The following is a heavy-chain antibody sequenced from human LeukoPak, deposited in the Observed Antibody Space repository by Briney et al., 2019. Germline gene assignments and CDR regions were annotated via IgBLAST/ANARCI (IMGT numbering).Heavy chain of an antibody. V-gene: IGHV3-30*02. Sequence: GGSLRLSCATSGFTFSNYGMQWVRQAPGKGLEWLAFILYDGTNKYSADSVKGRFTISRDNSKNTLYLQMNSLRPEDTAVYYCAKDRGYCTNGVCPLDYWGQGTLVTVSS. CDR2: ILYDGTNK. CDR1: GFTFSNYG. J-gene: IGHJ4*02. CDR3: AKDRGYCTNGVCPLDY. D-gene: IGHD2-8*01.